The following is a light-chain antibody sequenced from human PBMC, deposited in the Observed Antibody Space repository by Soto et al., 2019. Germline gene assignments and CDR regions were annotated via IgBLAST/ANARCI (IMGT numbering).Light chain of an antibody. J-gene: IGKJ1*01. Sequence: EIVWTKSPGTLSLSPGERATLSCRASQTLNRNYLAWYQQRPCQAPRLLIYAASSRATGIPDRFSGSGSGTDFTLTSSRLEPEDFAVYYCQQYDASKTFGHGTRVE. CDR2: AAS. CDR3: QQYDASKT. CDR1: QTLNRNY. V-gene: IGKV3-20*01.